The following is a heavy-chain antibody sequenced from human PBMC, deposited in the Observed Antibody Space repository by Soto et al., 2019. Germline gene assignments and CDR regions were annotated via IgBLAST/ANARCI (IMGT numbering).Heavy chain of an antibody. D-gene: IGHD3-16*01. CDR3: LRYAVATVY. CDR2: MNHNSGTT. J-gene: IGHJ1*01. Sequence: ASVKVSCKASGYAFTTHNINWVRQDTGQGLEWMGWMNHNSGTTGYAQKFQDRITLTRDTSKTTAYMELSSLTSDVTSLFFFLRYAVATVYWGQGTQVTVS. CDR1: GYAFTTHN. V-gene: IGHV1-8*02.